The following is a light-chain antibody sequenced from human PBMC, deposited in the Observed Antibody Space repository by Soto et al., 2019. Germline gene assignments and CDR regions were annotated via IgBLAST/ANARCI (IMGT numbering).Light chain of an antibody. J-gene: IGLJ2*01. CDR1: SRDVGGYNY. V-gene: IGLV2-8*01. Sequence: QSALTQPPSASGSPGQSVTISCPGTSRDVGGYNYVSWYQQHPGKAPKLMIYDVSKGPSGVPDRFSGSKSGNTASLTVSGLQAEDEADYYCTSYAGGNNLLFGGGTKVTVL. CDR3: TSYAGGNNLL. CDR2: DVS.